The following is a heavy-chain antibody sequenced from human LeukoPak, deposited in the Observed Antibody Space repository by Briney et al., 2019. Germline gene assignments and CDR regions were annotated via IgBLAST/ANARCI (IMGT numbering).Heavy chain of an antibody. CDR2: INPNTGGT. Sequence: ASVKVSCKASGYPLTDYYIHWVRQAPGQGLEWMGWINPNTGGTNYAQKFQGRVTMARDTSISTAYMELSSLTSDDTALYFCARNRNTAVLGNLWPYWGQGTLVTVSS. CDR3: ARNRNTAVLGNLWPY. V-gene: IGHV1-2*02. D-gene: IGHD4-23*01. J-gene: IGHJ4*02. CDR1: GYPLTDYY.